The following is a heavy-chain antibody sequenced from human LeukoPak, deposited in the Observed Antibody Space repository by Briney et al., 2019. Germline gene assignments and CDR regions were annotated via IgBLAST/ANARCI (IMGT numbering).Heavy chain of an antibody. CDR2: ISAYNGNT. D-gene: IGHD1-26*01. CDR3: ARDRVPSGSSEAQH. Sequence: VASVKVSCKASGYTFTSYGISWVRQAPGQGLEWMGWISAYNGNTNYAQKLQGRVTMTTDTSTSTAYMELRSLRSDDTAVYYCARDRVPSGSSEAQHWGQGTLVTVSS. CDR1: GYTFTSYG. J-gene: IGHJ1*01. V-gene: IGHV1-18*01.